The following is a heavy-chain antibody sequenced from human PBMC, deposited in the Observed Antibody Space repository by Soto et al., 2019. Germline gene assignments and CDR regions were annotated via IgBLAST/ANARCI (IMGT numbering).Heavy chain of an antibody. CDR2: IIPIFGTA. V-gene: IGHV1-69*01. CDR1: GGTFSSYA. Sequence: QVQLVQSGAEVKKPGSSVKVSCKASGGTFSSYAISWVRQAPGQGLEWMGGIIPIFGTANYAQKFQGRVTITADESTSKAYMELSSLRSEDTAVYYCARTGGRFNYYGMDVWGQGTTVTVSS. J-gene: IGHJ6*02. D-gene: IGHD1-26*01. CDR3: ARTGGRFNYYGMDV.